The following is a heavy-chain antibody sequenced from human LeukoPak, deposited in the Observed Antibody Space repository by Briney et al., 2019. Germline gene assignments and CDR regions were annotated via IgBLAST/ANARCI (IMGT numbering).Heavy chain of an antibody. J-gene: IGHJ4*02. CDR1: GGSISSGGYY. Sequence: SETLSLTRTVSGGSISSGGYYWSWIRQHPGKGLEWIGYIYYSGSTYYNPSLKSRVTISVDTPKNQFSLKLSSVTAADTAVYYCASSSSWYDYFDYWGQGTLVTVSS. CDR2: IYYSGST. V-gene: IGHV4-31*03. CDR3: ASSSSWYDYFDY. D-gene: IGHD6-13*01.